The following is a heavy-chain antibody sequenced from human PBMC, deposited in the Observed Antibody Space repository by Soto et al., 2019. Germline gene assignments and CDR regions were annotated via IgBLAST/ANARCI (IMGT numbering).Heavy chain of an antibody. CDR2: INHSGST. Sequence: SETLSLTCAVYGGSFSGYYWSWIRQPPGKGLEWIGEINHSGSTNYNPSLKSRVTISVDTSKNQFSLKLSSVTAADTAVYYCARGYNYDILTGMDVWGQGTTVTVSS. CDR3: ARGYNYDILTGMDV. J-gene: IGHJ6*02. D-gene: IGHD3-9*01. CDR1: GGSFSGYY. V-gene: IGHV4-34*01.